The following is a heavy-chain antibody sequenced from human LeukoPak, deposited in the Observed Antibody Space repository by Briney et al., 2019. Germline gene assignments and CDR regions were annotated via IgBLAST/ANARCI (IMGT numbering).Heavy chain of an antibody. V-gene: IGHV3-23*01. J-gene: IGHJ4*02. CDR1: GFTFSNYG. CDR2: ISGSGGST. CDR3: ARDGLYYYGSGSYYNVDGDFDY. D-gene: IGHD3-10*01. Sequence: PGGSLRLSCAASGFTFSNYGMSWVRQAPGKGLEWVSAISGSGGSTYYADSVKGRFTSSWDNAKKSLYLQMNSLRAEDTAVYYCARDGLYYYGSGSYYNVDGDFDYWGQGTLVTVSS.